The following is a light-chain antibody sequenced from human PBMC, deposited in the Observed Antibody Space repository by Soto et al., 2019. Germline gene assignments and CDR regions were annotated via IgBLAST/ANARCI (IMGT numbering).Light chain of an antibody. CDR2: DAS. Sequence: IQLTQSPSSLSASVGDRVTITCRASQGISSALAWYQQKPGKAPKLLIYDASSLESGVPSRFSGSGSGTDFTLTISSLQPEDFATYYCQQFNNFFTFGPGTKVDIK. CDR1: QGISSA. V-gene: IGKV1D-13*01. CDR3: QQFNNFFT. J-gene: IGKJ3*01.